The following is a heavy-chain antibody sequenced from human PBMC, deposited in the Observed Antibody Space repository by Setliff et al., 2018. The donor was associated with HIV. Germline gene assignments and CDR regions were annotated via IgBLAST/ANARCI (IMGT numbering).Heavy chain of an antibody. V-gene: IGHV3-9*01. CDR1: GFTFDDYA. D-gene: IGHD5-12*01. Sequence: GGSLRLSCAASGFTFDDYAMHWVRQAPGKGLEWVSGINWNSGTLGYADSVKGRFTTSRDNAKNSLYLQMNSLKPEDTAFYYCVRGYDVLIGSPDSWGQGTLVTVSS. CDR3: VRGYDVLIGSPDS. J-gene: IGHJ4*02. CDR2: INWNSGTL.